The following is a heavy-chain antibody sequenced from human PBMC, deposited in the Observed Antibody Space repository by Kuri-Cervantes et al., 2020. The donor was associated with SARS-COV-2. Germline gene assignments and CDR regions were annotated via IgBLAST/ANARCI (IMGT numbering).Heavy chain of an antibody. CDR3: ARRVVVTAILDDAFDI. D-gene: IGHD2-21*02. Sequence: SVKVSCKASGGTFSSYAISWVRQAPGQGLEWMGRIIPIFGIANYAQKFQGRVTITADKSTSTAYMKLSSLRSKDTAVYYCARRVVVTAILDDAFDIWGQGTMVTVSS. V-gene: IGHV1-69*04. J-gene: IGHJ3*02. CDR1: GGTFSSYA. CDR2: IIPIFGIA.